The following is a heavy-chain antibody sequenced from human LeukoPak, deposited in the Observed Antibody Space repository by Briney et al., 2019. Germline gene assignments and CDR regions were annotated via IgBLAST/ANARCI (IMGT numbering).Heavy chain of an antibody. V-gene: IGHV1-69-2*01. CDR2: VDPEDGET. CDR3: APTIVGATPCFDY. J-gene: IGHJ4*02. CDR1: GYTFTDYY. D-gene: IGHD1-26*01. Sequence: ASVKISCKVSGYTFTDYYMHWVQQAPGKGLEWMGLVDPEDGETIYAEKFQGRVTITADTSTDTAYMGLSSLRSEDTAVYYCAPTIVGATPCFDYWGQGTLVTVSS.